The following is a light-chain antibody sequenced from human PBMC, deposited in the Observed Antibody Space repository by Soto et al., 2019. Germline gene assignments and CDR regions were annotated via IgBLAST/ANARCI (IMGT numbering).Light chain of an antibody. CDR3: QQYHNSSPET. Sequence: EIVMTQSPATLSVSPGERATLSCRASQSVSSNLAWYQQKPGQAPRLLIYGASTRATGIPARFSGSGSGTEFTLTISSLQSEFFAVYDCQQYHNSSPETFVQVTKVEIK. V-gene: IGKV3-15*01. CDR1: QSVSSN. J-gene: IGKJ1*01. CDR2: GAS.